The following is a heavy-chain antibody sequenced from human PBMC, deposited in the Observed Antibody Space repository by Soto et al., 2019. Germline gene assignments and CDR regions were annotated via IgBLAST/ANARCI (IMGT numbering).Heavy chain of an antibody. D-gene: IGHD3-10*01. CDR3: ARDDWLGY. V-gene: IGHV3-21*01. Sequence: EVQLVESGGGLVKPGGSLRLSCAASGFTFSSYSMNWVRQAPGKGLEWVSSISSSSSSIYYTDSVRGRFTISSDNAKNSLYLQMNSLRAEDTAVYYCARDDWLGYWGQGTLVTVSS. J-gene: IGHJ4*02. CDR1: GFTFSSYS. CDR2: ISSSSSSI.